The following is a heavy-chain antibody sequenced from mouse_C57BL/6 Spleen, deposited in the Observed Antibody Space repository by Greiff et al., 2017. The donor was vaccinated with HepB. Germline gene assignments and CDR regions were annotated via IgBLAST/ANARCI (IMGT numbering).Heavy chain of an antibody. CDR1: GYTFTDYY. V-gene: IGHV1-26*01. Sequence: EVQLQQSGPELVKPGASVKISCKASGYTFTDYYMNWVKQSHGKSLEWIGDINPNNGGTSYNQKFKGKATLTVDKSSSTAYMELRSLTSEDSAVYYCASSFGPLMDYWGQGTSVTVSS. CDR2: INPNNGGT. J-gene: IGHJ4*01. CDR3: ASSFGPLMDY.